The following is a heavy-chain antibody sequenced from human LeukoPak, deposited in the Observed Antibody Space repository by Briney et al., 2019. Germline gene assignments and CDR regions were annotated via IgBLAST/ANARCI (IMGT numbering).Heavy chain of an antibody. D-gene: IGHD6-13*01. CDR2: ISTSNGNT. V-gene: IGHV1-18*01. CDR3: ARAGIAIAAAGYDF. J-gene: IGHJ4*02. Sequence: ASVKVSYKASGYTFTNYGVTWVRQSPGQGLEWMGWISTSNGNTNYGQKVQGRVTMTTDTSTSTAYMELGSLRSDDTAVYYCARAGIAIAAAGYDFWGQGTLVTVSS. CDR1: GYTFTNYG.